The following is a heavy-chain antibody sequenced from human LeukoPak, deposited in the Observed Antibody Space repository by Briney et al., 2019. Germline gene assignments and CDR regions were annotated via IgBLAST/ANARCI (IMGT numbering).Heavy chain of an antibody. J-gene: IGHJ6*02. CDR1: GGSMSNYY. D-gene: IGHD2-2*01. CDR3: ARGVCTSSSCYAGDYGMDV. Sequence: PSETLSLTCTVSGGSMSNYYWSWIRQPPGKGLEWIGYRFYSGSTNYNPSLKSRVTISLDTSKSQFSLKASSVTAADTAVYYCARGVCTSSSCYAGDYGMDVWGQGTTVTVSS. CDR2: RFYSGST. V-gene: IGHV4-59*08.